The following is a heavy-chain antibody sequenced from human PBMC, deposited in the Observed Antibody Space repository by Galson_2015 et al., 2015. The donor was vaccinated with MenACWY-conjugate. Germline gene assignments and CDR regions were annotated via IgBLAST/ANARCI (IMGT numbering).Heavy chain of an antibody. J-gene: IGHJ4*02. D-gene: IGHD3-22*01. V-gene: IGHV3-23*01. CDR2: ISAGGGTT. Sequence: SLRLSCAASGFTFSSYDMSWVRQAPGEGLEWVSAISAGGGTTYYVDSVKGRFTISRDNSKNTLYLQMNSLRAEDTAVYYCAKRPPTDYYDSSGYYPFDYWGQGTLISVSS. CDR3: AKRPPTDYYDSSGYYPFDY. CDR1: GFTFSSYD.